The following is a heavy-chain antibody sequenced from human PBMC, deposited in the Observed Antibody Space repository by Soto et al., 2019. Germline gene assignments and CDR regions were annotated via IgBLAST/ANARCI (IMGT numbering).Heavy chain of an antibody. CDR2: IYYSGST. J-gene: IGHJ4*02. V-gene: IGHV4-30-4*01. CDR3: ARVMRGSYYYDSSGYYNYFDY. CDR1: GGSISSGDYY. Sequence: SETLSLTCTVSGGSISSGDYYWSWIRQPPGKGLEWIGYIYYSGSTYYNPSLKSRVTISVDTSKNQFSLKLSSVTAADTAVYYCARVMRGSYYYDSSGYYNYFDYWGQGTLVTVSS. D-gene: IGHD3-22*01.